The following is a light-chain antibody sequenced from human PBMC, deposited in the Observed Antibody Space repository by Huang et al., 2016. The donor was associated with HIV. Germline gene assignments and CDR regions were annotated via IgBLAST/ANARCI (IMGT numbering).Light chain of an antibody. V-gene: IGKV4-1*01. CDR1: QSVLYSPHNKNY. CDR2: WAS. CDR3: QQYYTTPET. Sequence: DIVMTQSPDSLAVSLGERATINCKSSQSVLYSPHNKNYLAWYQQKPGQPPKLLIYWASTRESGVPGRFRGSGSGTDFTLTINSLQAEDVAVYFCQQYYTTPETFGQGTKVEIK. J-gene: IGKJ1*01.